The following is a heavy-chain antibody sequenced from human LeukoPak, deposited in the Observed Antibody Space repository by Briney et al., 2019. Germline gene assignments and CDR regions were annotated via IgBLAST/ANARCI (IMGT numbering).Heavy chain of an antibody. CDR1: GGSISSYY. D-gene: IGHD6-25*01. Sequence: SETLSLTCTVSGGSISSYYWTWIRQPPGKGLEWIGLIYDSGSTYYSPSLKSRVTISLDTSKNQFSLKMSSVTAADTAVYYCARKPSGSSRYDYWGQGTLVTVSS. J-gene: IGHJ4*02. CDR2: IYDSGST. V-gene: IGHV4-59*01. CDR3: ARKPSGSSRYDY.